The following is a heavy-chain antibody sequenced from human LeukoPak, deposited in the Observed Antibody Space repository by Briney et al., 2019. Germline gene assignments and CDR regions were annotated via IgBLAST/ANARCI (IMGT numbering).Heavy chain of an antibody. V-gene: IGHV4-4*07. J-gene: IGHJ4*02. CDR3: ARDYGVWRFDY. Sequence: SETLSLTCTVSGASISSYYWSWIRQPAGKGLEWIGRIYTSGSTNYNPSLKSRVTLSVDTSKNQFSLKLRSVTAADTAVYYCARDYGVWRFDYWGQGTLVTVSS. CDR2: IYTSGST. D-gene: IGHD2-8*01. CDR1: GASISSYY.